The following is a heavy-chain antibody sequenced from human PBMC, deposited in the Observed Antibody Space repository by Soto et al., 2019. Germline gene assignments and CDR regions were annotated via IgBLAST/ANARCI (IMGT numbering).Heavy chain of an antibody. J-gene: IGHJ4*02. CDR2: IYYSGSS. V-gene: IGHV4-39*07. Sequence: SETLSLTCSVSGGSISSRSYSWGWIRQPPGKGLEWIVTIYYSGSSNYDPSLKSRVTISVDTSKNQFSLKLSSVTAADTAVYYCARLCPYDSSRHVRFDYWGQGTLVPVSS. D-gene: IGHD3-22*01. CDR1: GGSISSRSYS. CDR3: ARLCPYDSSRHVRFDY.